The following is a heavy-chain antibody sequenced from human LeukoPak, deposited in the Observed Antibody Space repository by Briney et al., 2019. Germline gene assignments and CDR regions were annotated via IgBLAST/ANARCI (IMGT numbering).Heavy chain of an antibody. CDR1: GGTFSSYA. D-gene: IGHD6-19*01. CDR3: ARDPVYSSGWAGDFDY. J-gene: IGHJ4*02. V-gene: IGHV1-69*04. Sequence: SVKVSCKASGGTFSSYAISWVRQAPGQGLEWMGRIIPILGIANYAQKFQGRVTITAGKSTSTAYMELSSLRSEDTAVYYCARDPVYSSGWAGDFDYWGQGTLVTVSS. CDR2: IIPILGIA.